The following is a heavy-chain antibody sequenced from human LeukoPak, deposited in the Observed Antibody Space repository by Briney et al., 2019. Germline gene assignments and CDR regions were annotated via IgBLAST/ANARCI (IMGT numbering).Heavy chain of an antibody. J-gene: IGHJ6*02. CDR1: GGSISSSNW. CDR3: ARGPTFGYLYGLYGMDV. CDR2: IYLRGNT. V-gene: IGHV4-4*02. D-gene: IGHD5-18*01. Sequence: SGTLSLTCAISGGSISSSNWWTWVRQPPGKGLEWVGEIYLRGNTNHNPSLESRVTISVDTSKNQFSLKLSSVTAADTAVYYCARGPTFGYLYGLYGMDVWGQGTTVTVSS.